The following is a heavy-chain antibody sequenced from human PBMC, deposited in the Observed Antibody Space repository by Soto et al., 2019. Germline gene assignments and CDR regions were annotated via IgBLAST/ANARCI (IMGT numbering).Heavy chain of an antibody. J-gene: IGHJ4*02. CDR2: INSDGSST. CDR1: GFTFSSYW. CDR3: AREYCAGGDCFDY. D-gene: IGHD2-8*02. Sequence: GGSLRLSCAASGFTFSSYWMHWVRQAPGKGLVWVSRINSDGSSTSYADSVKGRFTISRDNAKNTLYLQMNSLRAEDTAVYYCAREYCAGGDCFDYWGQGTLVTVSS. V-gene: IGHV3-74*01.